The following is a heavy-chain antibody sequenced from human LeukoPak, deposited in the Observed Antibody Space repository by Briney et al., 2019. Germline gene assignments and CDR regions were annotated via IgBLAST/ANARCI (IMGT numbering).Heavy chain of an antibody. Sequence: SETLSLTCTASGGSISGYYYNWIRQPPGKGLEWIGYIYYSGSTNYTPSLKSRVTISLDTSKNQFSLKLSSVTTADTAVYYCARSVVTLYWYFDLWGRGTLVTVSS. CDR3: ARSVVTLYWYFDL. V-gene: IGHV4-59*01. J-gene: IGHJ2*01. CDR2: IYYSGST. CDR1: GGSISGYY. D-gene: IGHD4-23*01.